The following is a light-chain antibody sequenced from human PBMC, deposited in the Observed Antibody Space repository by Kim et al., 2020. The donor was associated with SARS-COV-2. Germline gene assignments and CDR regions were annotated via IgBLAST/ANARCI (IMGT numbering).Light chain of an antibody. J-gene: IGKJ4*01. CDR3: QQYYSTPLT. Sequence: DIVMTQSPDSLAVSLGERATINCRSSQSILYTSNNKNYLAWYQQKPGQPPKLLIYSASTRESGVPDRFSGSGSGTDFTLTISSLQVEDVAVYYCQQYYSTPLTFGGGTKVDIK. CDR2: SAS. V-gene: IGKV4-1*01. CDR1: QSILYTSNNKNY.